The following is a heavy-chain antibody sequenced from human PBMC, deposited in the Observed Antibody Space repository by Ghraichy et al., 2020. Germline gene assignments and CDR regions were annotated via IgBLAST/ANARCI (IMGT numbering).Heavy chain of an antibody. CDR1: GFTFSSYE. V-gene: IGHV3-48*03. D-gene: IGHD4-11*01. CDR2: ISSSGSTI. J-gene: IGHJ3*02. Sequence: GGSLRLSCAASGFTFSSYEMNWVRQAPGKGLEWVSYISSSGSTIYYADSVKGRFTISRDNAKNSLYLQMNSLRAEDTAVCYCARGYSNYVAFDIWGQGTMVTVSS. CDR3: ARGYSNYVAFDI.